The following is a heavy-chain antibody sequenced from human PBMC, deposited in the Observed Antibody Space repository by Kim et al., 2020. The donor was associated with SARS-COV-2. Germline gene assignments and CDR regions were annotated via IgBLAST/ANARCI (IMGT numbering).Heavy chain of an antibody. CDR1: GFTFSSYG. D-gene: IGHD6-13*01. CDR3: AKDDSGIAAAGHFDY. Sequence: GGSLRLSCAASGFTFSSYGMHWVRQAPGKGLEWVAVIWYDGSNKYYADSVKGRFTISRDNSKNTLYLQMNSLRAEDTAVYYCAKDDSGIAAAGHFDYWGQGTLVTVSS. J-gene: IGHJ4*02. CDR2: IWYDGSNK. V-gene: IGHV3-33*06.